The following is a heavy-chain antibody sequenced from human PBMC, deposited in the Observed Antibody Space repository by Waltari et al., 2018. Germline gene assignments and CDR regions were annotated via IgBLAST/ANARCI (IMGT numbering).Heavy chain of an antibody. D-gene: IGHD2-15*01. V-gene: IGHV4-4*02. CDR2: VLGSGRT. CDR3: ARDRGRGLYLDT. CDR1: GDSMSNNW. J-gene: IGHJ4*02. Sequence: QLQLQESGPGLVKPSGPLSPICAVSGDSMSNNWWSWVRPSPGKGLEWIGQVLGSGRTNYNPSFASRVTISLDTSTYQFALKMTSATAADTALYYCARDRGRGLYLDTWGQGILVTVSP.